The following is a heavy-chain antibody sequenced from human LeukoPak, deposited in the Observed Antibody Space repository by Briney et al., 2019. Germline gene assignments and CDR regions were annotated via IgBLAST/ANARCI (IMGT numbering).Heavy chain of an antibody. J-gene: IGHJ4*02. V-gene: IGHV4-39*07. CDR1: GGSISSSSYY. CDR2: IYYSGST. Sequence: SESLSLTCTVSGGSISSSSYYWGWIRQPPGKGLEWIGSIYYSGSTYYNPSLKSRVTISADTSKNHFSLKLNSVTTADTAVYYCTRGAGWLIDYWGQGILVTVSS. CDR3: TRGAGWLIDY. D-gene: IGHD3-16*01.